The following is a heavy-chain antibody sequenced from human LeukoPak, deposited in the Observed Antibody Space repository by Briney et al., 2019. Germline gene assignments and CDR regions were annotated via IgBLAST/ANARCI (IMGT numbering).Heavy chain of an antibody. CDR2: ISSSSSYI. V-gene: IGHV3-21*01. Sequence: GGSLRLYCAASGFTFSTYAVNWVRQAPGKGLEWDSSISSSSSYIYYADSVKGRFTISRDNAKNSLYLQMNSLRAEDTAVYYCARDIVVVPAAINSGWFDPWGQGTLVTVSS. D-gene: IGHD2-2*01. J-gene: IGHJ5*02. CDR3: ARDIVVVPAAINSGWFDP. CDR1: GFTFSTYA.